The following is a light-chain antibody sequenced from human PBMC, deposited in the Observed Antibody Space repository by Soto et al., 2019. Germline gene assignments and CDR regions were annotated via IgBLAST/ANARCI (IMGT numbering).Light chain of an antibody. CDR3: QSYDSSLSGYV. J-gene: IGLJ1*01. Sequence: QSVRTQPPGVSGAPGQRVTISCTGSSSNIGAGYDVHWYQQLPGTAPKLLIYGNSNRPSGVPDRFSGSKSGTSASLAITGLQAEDEADYYCQSYDSSLSGYVFGTGTKVTVL. V-gene: IGLV1-40*01. CDR2: GNS. CDR1: SSNIGAGYD.